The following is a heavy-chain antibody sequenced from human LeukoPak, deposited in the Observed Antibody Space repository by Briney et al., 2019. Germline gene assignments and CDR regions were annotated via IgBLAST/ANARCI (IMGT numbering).Heavy chain of an antibody. Sequence: GGSLRLSCAASGFTFSSYGMHWVRQAPGKGPEWVAFIRYDGSNKYYADSVKGRFTISRDNSKNTLYLQMNSLRAEDTAVYYCAKVRWSGSYYVGFDYWGQGTLVTVSS. CDR1: GFTFSSYG. D-gene: IGHD1-26*01. V-gene: IGHV3-30*02. J-gene: IGHJ4*02. CDR2: IRYDGSNK. CDR3: AKVRWSGSYYVGFDY.